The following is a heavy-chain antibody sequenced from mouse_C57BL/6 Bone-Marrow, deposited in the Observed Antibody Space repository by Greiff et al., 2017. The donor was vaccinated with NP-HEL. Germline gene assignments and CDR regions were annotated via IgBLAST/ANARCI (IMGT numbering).Heavy chain of an antibody. D-gene: IGHD1-1*01. Sequence: VVESGGGLVQPGGSLKLSCAASGFTFSDYYMYWVRQTPEKRLEWVAYISNGGGSTYYPDTVKGRFTISRDNAKNTLYLQMSRLKSEDTAMYYCARRLYYGSSPAFDVWGTGTTVTVSS. CDR3: ARRLYYGSSPAFDV. CDR2: ISNGGGST. J-gene: IGHJ1*03. V-gene: IGHV5-12*01. CDR1: GFTFSDYY.